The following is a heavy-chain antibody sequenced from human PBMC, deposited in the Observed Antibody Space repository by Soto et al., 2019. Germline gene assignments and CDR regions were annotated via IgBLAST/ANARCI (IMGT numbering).Heavy chain of an antibody. V-gene: IGHV4-59*08. CDR1: GGSISSYY. J-gene: IGHJ5*02. Sequence: SETLSLTCTVSGGSISSYYWSWIRQPPGKGLEWIGYIYNSGSTNYNPSLKSRVTISVDTSKNQFSLKLSSVTAADTAVYYCARWDYDFWSGLNWFDPWGQGTLVTVSS. CDR2: IYNSGST. CDR3: ARWDYDFWSGLNWFDP. D-gene: IGHD3-3*01.